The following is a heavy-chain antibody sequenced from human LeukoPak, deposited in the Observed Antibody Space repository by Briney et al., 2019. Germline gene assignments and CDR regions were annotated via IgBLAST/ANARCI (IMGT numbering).Heavy chain of an antibody. CDR3: ASRGEWGDYYDSSGFDY. CDR2: IYYSVNT. V-gene: IGHV4-39*01. D-gene: IGHD3-22*01. J-gene: IGHJ4*02. Sequence: SETLSLTCTVSGDSISTSNSYWGWIPQPPWRGLEWIGSIYYSVNTYYNASLKSRVTISVDTSKNQLSLKFTSVTAADTAVYYCASRGEWGDYYDSSGFDYWGQGTLVTVSS. CDR1: GDSISTSNSY.